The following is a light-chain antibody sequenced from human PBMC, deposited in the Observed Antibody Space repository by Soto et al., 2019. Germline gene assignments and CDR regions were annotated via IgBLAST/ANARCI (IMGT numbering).Light chain of an antibody. CDR2: GAT. Sequence: TQMTQSPSSLSASVGDRVTISRRASQGISNYLAWYQQRPGKAPKLLIFGATTLQSGVPSRFSASGSDPDFTLTISSLQPEDVATYYCQKYNSAPWTFGQGTKVDIK. CDR1: QGISNY. J-gene: IGKJ1*01. V-gene: IGKV1-27*01. CDR3: QKYNSAPWT.